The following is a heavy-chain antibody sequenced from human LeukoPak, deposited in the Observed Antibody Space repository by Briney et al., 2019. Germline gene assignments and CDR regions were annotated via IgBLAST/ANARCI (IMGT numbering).Heavy chain of an antibody. J-gene: IGHJ4*01. CDR2: ISYDGSNK. Sequence: QTGGSLRLSCAASGFTFSSYWMHWVRQAPGKGLEWVAVISYDGSNKYYADSVKGRFTISRDNSKNSMYLQMSSLRAEDTAIYYCAEVESSYCRIWGQGTLVTVSS. V-gene: IGHV3-30-3*01. D-gene: IGHD3-10*01. CDR3: AEVESSYCRI. CDR1: GFTFSSYW.